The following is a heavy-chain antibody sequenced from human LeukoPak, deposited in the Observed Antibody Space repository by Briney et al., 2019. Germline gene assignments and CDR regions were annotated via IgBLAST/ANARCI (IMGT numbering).Heavy chain of an antibody. CDR3: ARGAMVRGVIINY. Sequence: SETLSLTCAVYGGSFSGYYWSWIRQTPGKGLEWIGEINHSGSTNYNPSLKSRVTISVDTSKNQFSLKLSSVTAADTAVYYCARGAMVRGVIINYWGQGTLVTVSS. CDR2: INHSGST. CDR1: GGSFSGYY. J-gene: IGHJ4*02. V-gene: IGHV4-34*01. D-gene: IGHD3-10*01.